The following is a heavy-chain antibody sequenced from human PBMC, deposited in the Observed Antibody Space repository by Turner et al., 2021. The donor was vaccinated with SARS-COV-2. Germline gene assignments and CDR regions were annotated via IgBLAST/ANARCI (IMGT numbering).Heavy chain of an antibody. CDR1: GYTFTGYY. V-gene: IGHV1-2*02. CDR3: ARSIVVVPAAISY. Sequence: QVQLVQSGAGVKKPGASGKVPCKASGYTFTGYYMHWVGQAPGQGLEWMGWINPNSGGTNYAQKFQGRVTMTRDMSISTAYMELSRLRSDDTAVYYCARSIVVVPAAISYWGQGTLVTVSS. CDR2: INPNSGGT. J-gene: IGHJ4*02. D-gene: IGHD2-2*02.